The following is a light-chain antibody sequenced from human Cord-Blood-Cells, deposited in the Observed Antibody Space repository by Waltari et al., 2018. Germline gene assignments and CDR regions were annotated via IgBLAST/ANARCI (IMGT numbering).Light chain of an antibody. V-gene: IGKV1D-43*01. J-gene: IGKJ4*01. CDR3: QQYYSTPRLT. CDR1: QCISSY. Sequence: AIRLTQSPFSLSASLGDRVTITCLASQCISSYFAWSQKKPAKAPKLFIYSASSLQSGVPSRFSGIGSGTYYTLTIISLQPEDFATYYCQQYYSTPRLTFGGGTKVEIK. CDR2: SAS.